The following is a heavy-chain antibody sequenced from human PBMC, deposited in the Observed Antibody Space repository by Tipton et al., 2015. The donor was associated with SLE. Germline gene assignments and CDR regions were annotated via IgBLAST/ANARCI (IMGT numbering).Heavy chain of an antibody. J-gene: IGHJ5*02. CDR1: GGSISISNYY. V-gene: IGHV4-39*07. CDR2: IHYIGNT. D-gene: IGHD6-6*01. CDR3: ARGGPSSKWLDP. Sequence: TLSLTCIVSGGSISISNYYWGWVRQPPGKGLEWIGSIHYIGNTYYNPSLKSRVTISVDTSKNQFSLKLNSVTAADTAVYYCARGGPSSKWLDPWGRGTQVTVS.